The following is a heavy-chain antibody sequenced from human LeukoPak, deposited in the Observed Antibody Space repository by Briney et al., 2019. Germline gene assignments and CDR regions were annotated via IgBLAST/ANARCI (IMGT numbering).Heavy chain of an antibody. D-gene: IGHD3-22*01. CDR2: ISYDGSNK. Sequence: GGSLRLSCAASGFTFSSYAMHWVRQAPGKGLEWVAVISYDGSNKYYADSVKGRFTISRDNSKNTLYLQMNSLRAEDTAVYDCARDVHYDSNYYFDYWGQGTLVTVSS. V-gene: IGHV3-30*04. CDR3: ARDVHYDSNYYFDY. CDR1: GFTFSSYA. J-gene: IGHJ4*02.